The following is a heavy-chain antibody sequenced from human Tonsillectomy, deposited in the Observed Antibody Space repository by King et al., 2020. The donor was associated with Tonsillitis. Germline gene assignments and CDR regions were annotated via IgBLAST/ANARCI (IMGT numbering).Heavy chain of an antibody. D-gene: IGHD6-13*01. CDR1: GFTFSSFG. CDR2: ISYDGYNK. CDR3: AKCTMSSLGAFDI. V-gene: IGHV3-30*18. Sequence: VQLGESGGGVVQPGRSLRLSCAASGFTFSSFGMHWVRLVPGKGVEWVAVISYDGYNKYYGDSGKGRLTISRGNSKNTLFLQMNSLRAEDSAVFYCAKCTMSSLGAFDIWGPGTMVTVSS. J-gene: IGHJ3*02.